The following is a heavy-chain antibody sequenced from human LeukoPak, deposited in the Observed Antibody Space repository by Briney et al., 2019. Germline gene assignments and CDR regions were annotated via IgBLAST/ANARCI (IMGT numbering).Heavy chain of an antibody. CDR2: IYSGGST. CDR3: ARTLHPPNLNWYFDY. CDR1: GFTVSSNY. V-gene: IGHV3-53*01. J-gene: IGHJ4*02. Sequence: QAGGSLRLSCAASGFTVSSNYMSWVRQAPGKGLEWVSIIYSGGSTFYADSVKGRFTISRDNSKNTLYLQMNSLRAEDTAVYYCARTLHPPNLNWYFDYWGQGTLVTVSS. D-gene: IGHD1-1*01.